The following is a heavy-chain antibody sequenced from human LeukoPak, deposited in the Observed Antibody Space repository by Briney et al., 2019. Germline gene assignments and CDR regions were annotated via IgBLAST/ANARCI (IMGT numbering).Heavy chain of an antibody. Sequence: GASVKVSCKASGGTFSSYAISWVRQAPGQGLEWMGGIIPIFGTANYAQKFQGRVTITTDESTSTAYMELSSLRSEDTAVYYCARGCCIAAAGANYYYYYGMDVWGQGTTVTVSS. D-gene: IGHD6-13*01. V-gene: IGHV1-69*05. J-gene: IGHJ6*02. CDR2: IIPIFGTA. CDR1: GGTFSSYA. CDR3: ARGCCIAAAGANYYYYYGMDV.